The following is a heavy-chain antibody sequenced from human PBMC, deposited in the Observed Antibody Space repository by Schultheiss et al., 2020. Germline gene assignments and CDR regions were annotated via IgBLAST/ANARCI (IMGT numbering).Heavy chain of an antibody. CDR1: GFTFSSYA. V-gene: IGHV3-23*01. CDR3: AKSWGYCSGGSCHYFDY. J-gene: IGHJ4*02. Sequence: SGAASGFTFSSYAMSWVRQAPGKGLEWVSAISGSGGSTYYADSVKGRFTISRDNSKNTLYLQMNSLRAEDTAVYYCAKSWGYCSGGSCHYFDYWGQGTLVTVSS. D-gene: IGHD2-15*01. CDR2: ISGSGGST.